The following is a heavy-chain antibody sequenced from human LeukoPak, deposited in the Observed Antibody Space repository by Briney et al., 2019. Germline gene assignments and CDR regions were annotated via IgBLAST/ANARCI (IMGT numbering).Heavy chain of an antibody. CDR2: ISFDGSNK. CDR3: AEARHSSSPAPWFDP. CDR1: GFTFSNYG. D-gene: IGHD6-13*01. V-gene: IGHV3-30*18. J-gene: IGHJ5*02. Sequence: GGSLRLSCAASGFTFSNYGMHWVRQAPGKGLEWAAVISFDGSNKYYEDSVKGRFTISRDNSKNTLFLQMNSLRAEDTAVYYCAEARHSSSPAPWFDPWGQGTLVTVSS.